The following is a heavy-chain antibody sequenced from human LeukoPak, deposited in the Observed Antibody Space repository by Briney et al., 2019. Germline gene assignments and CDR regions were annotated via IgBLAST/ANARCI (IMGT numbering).Heavy chain of an antibody. J-gene: IGHJ4*02. CDR1: GFTFSSYA. D-gene: IGHD3-10*01. CDR3: AKMGGRVRGAYFDY. V-gene: IGHV3-23*01. Sequence: GGSLRLSCAASGFTFSSYAMSWVRQAPGKGLEWVSAISGSGGSTYYADSVKGRFTISRDNSKNTLYPQMNSLRAEDTAVYYCAKMGGRVRGAYFDYWGQGTLVTASS. CDR2: ISGSGGST.